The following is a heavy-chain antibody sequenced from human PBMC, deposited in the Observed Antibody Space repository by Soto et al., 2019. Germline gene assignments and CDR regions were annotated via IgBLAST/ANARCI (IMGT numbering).Heavy chain of an antibody. Sequence: GASVKVSCKASGGTFSSYAISWVRQAPGQGLEWMGGIIPIFGTANYAQKFQGRVTITADKSTSTAYMELSSLRSEDTAVYYCARDQSSSEVYYYYGMDVWGQGTTVTVS. CDR3: ARDQSSSEVYYYYGMDV. CDR2: IIPIFGTA. J-gene: IGHJ6*02. D-gene: IGHD6-6*01. CDR1: GGTFSSYA. V-gene: IGHV1-69*06.